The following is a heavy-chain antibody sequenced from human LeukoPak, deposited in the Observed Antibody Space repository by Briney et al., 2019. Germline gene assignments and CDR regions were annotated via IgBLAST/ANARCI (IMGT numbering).Heavy chain of an antibody. Sequence: EASVKVSCKASGYTFTSYDITWVRQAPGQGLEWMGWINPNSGGTNYAQKFQGRVTMTRDTSISTAYMELSRLRSDDTAVYYCARDGLRFLEWLLTYDNWFDPWGQGTLVTVSS. CDR1: GYTFTSYD. CDR3: ARDGLRFLEWLLTYDNWFDP. CDR2: INPNSGGT. V-gene: IGHV1-2*02. J-gene: IGHJ5*02. D-gene: IGHD3-3*01.